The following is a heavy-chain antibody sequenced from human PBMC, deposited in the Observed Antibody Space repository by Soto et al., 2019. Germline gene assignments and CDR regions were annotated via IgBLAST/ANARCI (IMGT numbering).Heavy chain of an antibody. CDR1: GFTFSIYG. CDR2: IWFDGSNK. Sequence: QVQLVESGGGVVQPGRSLRLSCAASGFTFSIYGMHWVRQAPGKGLEWVALIWFDGSNKYYADSVKGRFTISRDNSKNTLYLQMNSLRAEDTAVYYCARAGITGTTFRGFDYWGQGTLVTVSS. D-gene: IGHD1-20*01. V-gene: IGHV3-33*01. CDR3: ARAGITGTTFRGFDY. J-gene: IGHJ4*02.